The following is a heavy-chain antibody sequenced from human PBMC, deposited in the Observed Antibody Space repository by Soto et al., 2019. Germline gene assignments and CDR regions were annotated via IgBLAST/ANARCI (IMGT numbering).Heavy chain of an antibody. V-gene: IGHV4-30-2*01. Sequence: PSETLSLTCAVSGCSISSGGYSWSWIRQPPGKGLEWIGYIYHSGRPYYNPSLKSRVTISVDRSKNQFSLKLSSVTAADTAVYYCARRRDAYTFFDYWGQGTLVTVSS. J-gene: IGHJ4*02. CDR2: IYHSGRP. D-gene: IGHD2-2*01. CDR3: ARRRDAYTFFDY. CDR1: GCSISSGGYS.